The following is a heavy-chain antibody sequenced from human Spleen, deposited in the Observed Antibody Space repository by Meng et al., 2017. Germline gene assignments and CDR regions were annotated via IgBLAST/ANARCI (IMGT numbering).Heavy chain of an antibody. Sequence: GGSLRLSCQASGYSFNTYWIGWVRQMPGKGLEWVGIIYPGDSDTRYSPSFQGQVTISADNSINTAYLQWSSLKASDTAIYYCARHKQLDYFDSLGQGTLVTVSS. D-gene: IGHD1-1*01. J-gene: IGHJ4*02. CDR2: IYPGDSDT. CDR1: GYSFNTYW. V-gene: IGHV5-51*01. CDR3: ARHKQLDYFDS.